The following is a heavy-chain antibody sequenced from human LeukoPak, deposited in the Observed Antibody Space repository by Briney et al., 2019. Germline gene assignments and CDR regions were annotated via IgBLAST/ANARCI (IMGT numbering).Heavy chain of an antibody. CDR3: ARDASNWKRWTHFDW. CDR2: ITTGSSTI. V-gene: IGHV3-48*04. CDR1: GFFFSNYD. D-gene: IGHD1-20*01. Sequence: PGGSLRLSCVASGFFFSNYDMNWVRPVPGKGLEWVSYITTGSSTIQYADSVKGRFTVSRDNAKNSVYLQMNNLRAEDTAVYYCARDASNWKRWTHFDWWGQGTLVSVSS. J-gene: IGHJ4*02.